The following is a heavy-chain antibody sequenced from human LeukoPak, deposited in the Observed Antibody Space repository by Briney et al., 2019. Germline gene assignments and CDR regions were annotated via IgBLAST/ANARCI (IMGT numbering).Heavy chain of an antibody. Sequence: SETLSLTCTVSGGSISSYYWSWIRQPPGKGLEWIGYIYYSGGTNYNPSLKSRVTISVDTSKNQFSLKLSSVTAADTAVYYCVRAQYSSSWDKIYYFDYWGQGTLVTVSS. J-gene: IGHJ4*02. CDR3: VRAQYSSSWDKIYYFDY. V-gene: IGHV4-59*01. CDR1: GGSISSYY. CDR2: IYYSGGT. D-gene: IGHD6-13*01.